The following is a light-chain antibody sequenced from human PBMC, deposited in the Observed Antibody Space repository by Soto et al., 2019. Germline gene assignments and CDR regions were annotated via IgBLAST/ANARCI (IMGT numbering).Light chain of an antibody. CDR2: AAS. CDR3: QQLNSYPVT. V-gene: IGKV1-9*01. Sequence: DIQLTQSPSFLFASVGDRVTLTCRASQGISSYLAWYQQKPGKAPNLLIYAASTLQSGVPSRFSGSGSGTEFTLTISSLQAEDLATYYCQQLNSYPVTFGGGTKVEIK. CDR1: QGISSY. J-gene: IGKJ4*01.